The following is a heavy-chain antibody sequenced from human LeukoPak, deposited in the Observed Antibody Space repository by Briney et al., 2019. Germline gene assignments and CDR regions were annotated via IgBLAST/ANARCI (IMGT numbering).Heavy chain of an antibody. CDR3: ASGRGSNRPFDY. Sequence: GGSLRLSCAASGFTFSTYSGNWIRQAPGKGLEWVSSISDDSNYIFYADSVKGRFTISRDNAKNSLYLQMNSLTAEDSAVYYCASGRGSNRPFDYWGQGTLVTVSS. D-gene: IGHD1-26*01. CDR2: ISDDSNYI. J-gene: IGHJ4*02. V-gene: IGHV3-21*01. CDR1: GFTFSTYS.